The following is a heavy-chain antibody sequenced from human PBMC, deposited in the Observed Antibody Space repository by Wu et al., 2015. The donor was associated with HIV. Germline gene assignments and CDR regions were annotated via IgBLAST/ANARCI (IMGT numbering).Heavy chain of an antibody. J-gene: IGHJ3*02. CDR3: AREGLTYYYDSSGYEDAFDI. CDR1: GYTFTSYG. V-gene: IGHV1-18*01. CDR2: ISAYNGNT. D-gene: IGHD3-22*01. Sequence: QVQLVQSGAEVKKPGASVKVSCKASGYTFTSYGISWVRQAPGQGLEWMGWISAYNGNTNYAQKLQGRVTMTTDTSTSTAYMELRSLRSDDTAVYYCAREGLTYYYDSSGYEDAFDIWGQGTMVTVSS.